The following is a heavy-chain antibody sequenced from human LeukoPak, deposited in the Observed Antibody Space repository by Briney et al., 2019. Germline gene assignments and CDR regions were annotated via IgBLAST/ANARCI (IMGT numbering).Heavy chain of an antibody. V-gene: IGHV1-69*05. J-gene: IGHJ4*02. D-gene: IGHD6-13*01. CDR3: AREGEGIAAAGTLLVYFDY. CDR2: IIPVFGTT. Sequence: ASVKVSCKASGDTFTSYGISWVRQAPGQGLEWLARIIPVFGTTNYARKFRGRVTVSTDDSTSTAFLGLSSLTPEDTAVYYCAREGEGIAAAGTLLVYFDYWGQGTLVTVSS. CDR1: GDTFTSYG.